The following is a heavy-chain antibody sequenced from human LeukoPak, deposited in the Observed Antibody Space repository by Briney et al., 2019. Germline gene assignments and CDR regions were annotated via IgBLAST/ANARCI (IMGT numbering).Heavy chain of an antibody. CDR1: GFTFSSYA. Sequence: GGSLRLSCAASGFTFSSYAMSWVRQAPGKGLEWVSAISGSGGSTYYADSVKGRFTISRDNSKNTLYLQMNSLRAEDTAVYYCAKAVAATVVTHPAGDAFDIWGQGTMVTVSS. CDR3: AKAVAATVVTHPAGDAFDI. CDR2: ISGSGGST. J-gene: IGHJ3*02. V-gene: IGHV3-23*01. D-gene: IGHD4-17*01.